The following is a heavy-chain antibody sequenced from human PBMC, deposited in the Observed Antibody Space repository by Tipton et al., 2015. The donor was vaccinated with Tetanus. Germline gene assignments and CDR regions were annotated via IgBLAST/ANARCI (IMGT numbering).Heavy chain of an antibody. CDR2: IYYSGST. D-gene: IGHD6-6*01. Sequence: GLVKPSQTLSLTCSVSGASISSGGYFWNWIRHRPGKGLEWIGYIYYSGSTFYNPSLKSRVTISVDTSNNQFSLRLSSVTAADTGVYYCARDQGGGRVVRLNWFDPWGPGTLVTVSS. V-gene: IGHV4-31*03. J-gene: IGHJ5*02. CDR3: ARDQGGGRVVRLNWFDP. CDR1: GASISSGGYF.